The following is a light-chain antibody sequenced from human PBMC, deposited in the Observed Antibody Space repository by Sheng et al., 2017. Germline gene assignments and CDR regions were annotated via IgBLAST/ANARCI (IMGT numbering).Light chain of an antibody. CDR1: QSLVNSDGYKY. Sequence: DVVLTQSPLSLPVTLGQPASISCRSSQSLVNSDGYKYLDWYLQKPGQSPQRLIYLGSNRPSGVPDRFSGSGSGTDFTLTISSLEPEDFAVYYCQQRSNWPPYTFGQGTKLEIK. V-gene: IGKV2-28*01. J-gene: IGKJ2*01. CDR2: LGS. CDR3: QQRSNWPPYT.